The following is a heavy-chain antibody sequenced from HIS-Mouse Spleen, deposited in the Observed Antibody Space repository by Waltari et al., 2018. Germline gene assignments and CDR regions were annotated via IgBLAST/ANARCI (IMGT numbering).Heavy chain of an antibody. Sequence: QAQLVQSGAEVRKPGASVKVSCKASGYTFTSYDIHWVRQATGQGLELMGWMNPNSGNTGYAQKFQGRVTMTRNTSISTAYMELSSLRSEDTAVYYCARGHDYSNYFDYWGQGTLVTVSS. V-gene: IGHV1-8*01. CDR1: GYTFTSYD. D-gene: IGHD4-4*01. J-gene: IGHJ4*02. CDR3: ARGHDYSNYFDY. CDR2: MNPNSGNT.